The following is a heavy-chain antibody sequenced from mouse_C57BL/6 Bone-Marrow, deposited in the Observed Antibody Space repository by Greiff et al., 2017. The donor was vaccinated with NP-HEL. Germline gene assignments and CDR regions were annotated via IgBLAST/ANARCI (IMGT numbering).Heavy chain of an antibody. Sequence: EVQLQQSGPVLVKPGASVKMSCKASGYTFTDYYMNWVKQSHGKSLEWIGVINPYNGGTSYNQKFKGKATLTVDKSSSTAYMELNSLTSEDSAVYYCARSAYCYAMDYWGQGTSVTVSS. D-gene: IGHD6-5*01. CDR2: INPYNGGT. V-gene: IGHV1-19*01. CDR3: ARSAYCYAMDY. J-gene: IGHJ4*01. CDR1: GYTFTDYY.